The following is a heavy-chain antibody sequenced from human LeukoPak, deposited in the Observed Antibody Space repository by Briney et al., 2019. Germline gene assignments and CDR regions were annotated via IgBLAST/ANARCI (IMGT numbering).Heavy chain of an antibody. CDR2: INYSGST. V-gene: IGHV4-34*01. CDR1: GGSFSGYY. Sequence: SETLSFTYADYGGSFSGYYWSWIRQPPGKGLEWIREINYSGSTNYNPSLKSRVTISVDTSKNQFSLKLSSVTAADTAVYYCARGAFPLGYCSGGSCSSGTHHWFDPWGQGTLVTVSS. CDR3: ARGAFPLGYCSGGSCSSGTHHWFDP. J-gene: IGHJ5*02. D-gene: IGHD2-15*01.